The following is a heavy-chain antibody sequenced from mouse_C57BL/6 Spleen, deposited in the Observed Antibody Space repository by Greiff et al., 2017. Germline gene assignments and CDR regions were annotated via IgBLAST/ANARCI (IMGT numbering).Heavy chain of an antibody. Sequence: QVQLKQSGPELVKPGASVKISCKASGYAFSSSWMNWVKQRPGKGLEWIGRIYPGDGDTNYNGKFKGKATLTADKSSSTAYMQLSSLTSEDSAVYFCASGGGYDDYAMDYWGQGTSVTVSS. CDR1: GYAFSSSW. CDR2: IYPGDGDT. J-gene: IGHJ4*01. D-gene: IGHD2-2*01. V-gene: IGHV1-82*01. CDR3: ASGGGYDDYAMDY.